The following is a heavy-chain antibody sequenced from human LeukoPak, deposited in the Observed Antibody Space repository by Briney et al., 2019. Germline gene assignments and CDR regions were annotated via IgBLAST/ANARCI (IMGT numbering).Heavy chain of an antibody. Sequence: GASVKVSCKASGGTFSSYAFSCVRQAPGQRLEWMGGVIPIFTTANYAQKFQGRVKITADESTSTVYMELSRLRCEDTAVYYCAREVEYYGSGSYWGVFDSWGQGTLVTVSS. CDR1: GGTFSSYA. CDR3: AREVEYYGSGSYWGVFDS. D-gene: IGHD3-10*01. J-gene: IGHJ4*02. CDR2: VIPIFTTA. V-gene: IGHV1-69*13.